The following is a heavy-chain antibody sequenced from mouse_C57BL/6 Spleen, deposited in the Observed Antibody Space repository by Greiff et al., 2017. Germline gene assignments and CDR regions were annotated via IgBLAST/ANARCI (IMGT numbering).Heavy chain of an antibody. CDR2: INYDGSST. Sequence: EVQVVESEGGLVQPGSSMKLSCTASGFTFSDYYMAWVRQVPEKGLEWVANINYDGSSTYYLDSLKSRFIISRDNAKNILYLQMSSLKSEVTATDYGARDNGYDGFSYAMDYWGQGTSVTVSS. V-gene: IGHV5-16*01. J-gene: IGHJ4*01. CDR1: GFTFSDYY. CDR3: ARDNGYDGFSYAMDY. D-gene: IGHD2-2*01.